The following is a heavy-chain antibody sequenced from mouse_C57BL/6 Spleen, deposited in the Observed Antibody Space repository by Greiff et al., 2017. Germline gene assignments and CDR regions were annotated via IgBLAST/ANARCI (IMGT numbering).Heavy chain of an antibody. CDR1: GFNIKDYY. CDR2: IDPEDGET. J-gene: IGHJ1*03. Sequence: VHVKQSGAELVKPGASVKLSCTASGFNIKDYYMHWVKQRTEQGLEWIGRIDPEDGETKYAPKFQGKVTITADTSSNTVYLQLSSLTSEDTAVYYCARNWDARYFEVWGTGTTVTVSS. V-gene: IGHV14-2*01. D-gene: IGHD4-1*01. CDR3: ARNWDARYFEV.